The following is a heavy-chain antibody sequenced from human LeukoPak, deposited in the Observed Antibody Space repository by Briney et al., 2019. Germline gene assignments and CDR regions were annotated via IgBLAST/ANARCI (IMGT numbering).Heavy chain of an antibody. CDR3: ARDLGDGYRANDY. CDR1: GXSISSGDDY. Sequence: SETLSLTCTVSGXSISSGDDYWSWIRQPPGKGLEWIGYTLYTGTTYYNPSLKSRVTISVDTSDNQFSLKLSSVTAADTAVYYCARDLGDGYRANDYWGQGTLVTVSS. J-gene: IGHJ4*02. V-gene: IGHV4-31*03. CDR2: TLYTGTT. D-gene: IGHD5-24*01.